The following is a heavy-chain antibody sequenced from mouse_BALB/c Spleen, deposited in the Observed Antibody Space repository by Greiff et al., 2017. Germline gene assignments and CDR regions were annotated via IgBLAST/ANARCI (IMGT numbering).Heavy chain of an antibody. D-gene: IGHD6-5*01. Sequence: QVQLQQSGAELAKPGASVKMSCKASGYTFTSYWMHWVKQRPGQGLEWIGYINPSTGYTEYNQKFKDKATLTADKSSSTAYMQLSSLTSEDSAVYYCARGGLRYYAMDYWGQGTSVTVSS. V-gene: IGHV1-7*01. CDR3: ARGGLRYYAMDY. CDR2: INPSTGYT. CDR1: GYTFTSYW. J-gene: IGHJ4*01.